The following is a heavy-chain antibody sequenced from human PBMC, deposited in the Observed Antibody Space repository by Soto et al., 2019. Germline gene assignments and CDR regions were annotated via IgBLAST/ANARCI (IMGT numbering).Heavy chain of an antibody. V-gene: IGHV3-11*01. D-gene: IGHD2-15*01. Sequence: QVQLVESGGGLVKPGGSPRFSCAASGFTFSDYYMSWIRQAPGKGLEWLSYISSGGSATYYADSVKGRFTISRDNAKNSLSLQMNSLRAEDTAVYYCARLRDYCSGGRCYSGYYYYMDVWGRGTTVTVSS. CDR1: GFTFSDYY. CDR3: ARLRDYCSGGRCYSGYYYYMDV. J-gene: IGHJ6*03. CDR2: ISSGGSAT.